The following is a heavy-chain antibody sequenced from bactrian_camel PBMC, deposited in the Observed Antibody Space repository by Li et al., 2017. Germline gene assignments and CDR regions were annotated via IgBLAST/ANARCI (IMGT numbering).Heavy chain of an antibody. J-gene: IGHJ6*01. CDR3: AARGPYCYTKLSVRDFTY. D-gene: IGHD2*01. V-gene: IGHV3S40*01. Sequence: VQLVESGGGSVQAGGSLRLSCAASTGTFRSACMGWIRQVSGKEREGVARIATGSGNTYYADSVKGRFIISQDNAKNTVYLQMNSLKPEDTAMYYCAARGPYCYTKLSVRDFTYWGQGTQVTVS. CDR2: IATGSGNT. CDR1: TGTFRSAC.